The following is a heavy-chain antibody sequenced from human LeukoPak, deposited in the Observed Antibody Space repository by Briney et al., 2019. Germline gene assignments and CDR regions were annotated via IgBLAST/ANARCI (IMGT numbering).Heavy chain of an antibody. CDR3: ARTVTTRLFYFDY. CDR2: INTKTEKT. D-gene: IGHD4-11*01. V-gene: IGHV7-4-1*01. CDR1: GYSFNKYA. J-gene: IGHJ4*02. Sequence: ASVKVSCKASGYSFNKYAMNWVRQVPGKGLEWMGWINTKTEKTTYAQAFTGRFVFPLDTSVSTAYLQIDSLQADDTAVYYCARTVTTRLFYFDYWGQGSLVTVSS.